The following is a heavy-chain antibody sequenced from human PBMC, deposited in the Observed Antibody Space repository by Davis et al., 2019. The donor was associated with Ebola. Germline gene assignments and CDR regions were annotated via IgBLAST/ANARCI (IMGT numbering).Heavy chain of an antibody. CDR1: DGSISSSSYY. D-gene: IGHD7-27*01. V-gene: IGHV4-61*01. CDR3: ARGPLGIFDY. J-gene: IGHJ4*02. Sequence: MPSETLSLTCTVSDGSISSSSYYWSWIRQPPGKGLEWIGYIYYSGSTNYNPSLKSRVTISVDTSKNQFSLKLSSVTAADTAVYYCARGPLGIFDYWGQGTLVTVSS. CDR2: IYYSGST.